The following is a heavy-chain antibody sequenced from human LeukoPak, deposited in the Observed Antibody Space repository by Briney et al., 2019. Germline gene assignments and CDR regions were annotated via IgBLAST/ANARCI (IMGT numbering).Heavy chain of an antibody. CDR2: ISGSGGST. D-gene: IGHD3-22*01. J-gene: IGHJ6*02. V-gene: IGHV3-23*01. CDR1: GFTFSSYA. CDR3: AKLGHSSGTYYYYYYGMDV. Sequence: PGGSLRLSCAASGFTFSSYAMSWVRQAPGKGLEWVSAISGSGGSTYYADSVKGRFTISRDNSKNTLYLQMNSLRAEDTAVHYCAKLGHSSGTYYYYYYGMDVWGQGTTVTVSS.